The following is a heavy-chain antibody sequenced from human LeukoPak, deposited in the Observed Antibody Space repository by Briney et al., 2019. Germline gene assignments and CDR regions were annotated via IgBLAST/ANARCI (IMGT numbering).Heavy chain of an antibody. J-gene: IGHJ6*02. Sequence: PGECRRLACEASGFTITTDWMHWVRRGPGKGLVWVSRINGDGTNINYADSVKGRFTISRDNAKNALFLQMNSLRADDTSVYYCERAITGSRNALDVWGQGTAVTVSS. CDR2: INGDGTNI. D-gene: IGHD1-20*01. CDR3: ERAITGSRNALDV. CDR1: GFTITTDW. V-gene: IGHV3-74*01.